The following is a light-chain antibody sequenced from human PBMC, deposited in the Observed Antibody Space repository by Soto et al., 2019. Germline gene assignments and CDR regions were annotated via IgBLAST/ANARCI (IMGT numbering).Light chain of an antibody. Sequence: DIQMTQSPSSLSASVGDRVTITCRASQSITIYLNWYQQQPGKAPRLLIYGASTLQTGVPSRFSGSGSMTDFTLTISRVEAEDVGVYYCMQATQSSWTFGQGTKVEI. J-gene: IGKJ1*01. V-gene: IGKV1-39*01. CDR2: GAS. CDR1: QSITIY. CDR3: MQATQSSWT.